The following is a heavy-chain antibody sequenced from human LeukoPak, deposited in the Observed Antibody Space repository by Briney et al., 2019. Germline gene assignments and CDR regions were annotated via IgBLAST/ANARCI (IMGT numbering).Heavy chain of an antibody. J-gene: IGHJ4*02. Sequence: GGSLRLSCAVSGFTLSTYAMTWVRQAPGRGLEWVSSIVGSSGNTYYADSVKGRFTISGDNSKNTLYLQMSSLRAEDTAVYYCANPAGYFDSSGYDVDYWGQGTLVTVSS. V-gene: IGHV3-23*01. D-gene: IGHD3-22*01. CDR1: GFTLSTYA. CDR3: ANPAGYFDSSGYDVDY. CDR2: IVGSSGNT.